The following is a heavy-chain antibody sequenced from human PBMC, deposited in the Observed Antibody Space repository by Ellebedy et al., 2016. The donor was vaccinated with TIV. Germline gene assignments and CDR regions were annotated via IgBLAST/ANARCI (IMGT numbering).Heavy chain of an antibody. CDR1: GFTFSSYS. Sequence: GGSLRLXCAASGFTFSSYSMNWVRQAPGKGLEWVSYISSSSSTIYYADSVKGRFTISRDNAKNSLYLQMNSLRAEDTAVYYCAREEWELQSNYWGQGTLVTVSS. D-gene: IGHD1-26*01. V-gene: IGHV3-48*04. CDR3: AREEWELQSNY. J-gene: IGHJ4*02. CDR2: ISSSSSTI.